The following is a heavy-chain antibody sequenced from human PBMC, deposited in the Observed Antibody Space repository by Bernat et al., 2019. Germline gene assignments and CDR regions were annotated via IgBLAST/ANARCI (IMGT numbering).Heavy chain of an antibody. CDR2: TYYRSKWYN. J-gene: IGHJ3*02. Sequence: QVQLQQSGPGLVKPSQTLSLTCAISGDSVSSNSAAWNWIRQSPSRGLEWLGRTYYRSKWYNDYAVSVKSRITINPDTSKNQFSLQLNSVTPEDMAVYYCARVQSGSGSYYNAVHDAFDIWGQGTMVTVSS. CDR3: ARVQSGSGSYYNAVHDAFDI. CDR1: GDSVSSNSAA. D-gene: IGHD3-10*01. V-gene: IGHV6-1*01.